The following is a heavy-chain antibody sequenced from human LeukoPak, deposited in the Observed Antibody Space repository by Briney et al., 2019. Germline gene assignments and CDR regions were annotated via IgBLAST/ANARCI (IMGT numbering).Heavy chain of an antibody. J-gene: IGHJ4*02. D-gene: IGHD3-10*01. Sequence: GGSLRLSCAVSGFTSGFTFSDYEMNWVRQAQGKGLEWVSYISSSGSTKYYADSVKGRLTISRDDSMNTLFLQMNSLRAEDTAVYYCAREYYGCFDYWGQGALVTVSS. CDR1: GFTSGFTFSDYE. V-gene: IGHV3-48*03. CDR2: ISSSGSTK. CDR3: AREYYGCFDY.